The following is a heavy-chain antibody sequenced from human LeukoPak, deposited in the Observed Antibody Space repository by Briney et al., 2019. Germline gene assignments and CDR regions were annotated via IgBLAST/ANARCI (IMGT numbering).Heavy chain of an antibody. D-gene: IGHD2-21*02. CDR2: ISGSGGST. J-gene: IGHJ4*02. CDR3: AKGDGDDDDY. V-gene: IGHV3-23*01. Sequence: PGGSLRLSCAASGFTFSSYSMNWVRQAPGKGLEWVSAISGSGGSTYYADSVKGRFTISRDNSKNTLYLQMNSLRAEDTAVYYCAKGDGDDDDYWGQGTLVTVSS. CDR1: GFTFSSYS.